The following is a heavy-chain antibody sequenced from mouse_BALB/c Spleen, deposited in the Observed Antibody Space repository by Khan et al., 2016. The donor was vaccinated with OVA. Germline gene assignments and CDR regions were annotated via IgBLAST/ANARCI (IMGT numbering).Heavy chain of an antibody. CDR2: IWAGGST. J-gene: IGHJ2*01. V-gene: IGHV2-9*02. CDR3: AREDTTVYYFDY. CDR1: GFSLTSYG. D-gene: IGHD1-1*01. Sequence: VKLQESGPGLVAPSQSLSITCTVSGFSLTSYGVHWVRQPPGKGLEWLGVIWAGGSTNYNSALMSRLSISKDNSKSQVFLKMNSLQTDDTAMYYCAREDTTVYYFDYWGQGTTLTVSS.